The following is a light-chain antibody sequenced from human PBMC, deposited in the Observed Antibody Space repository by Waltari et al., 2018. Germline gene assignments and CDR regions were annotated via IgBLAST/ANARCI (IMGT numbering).Light chain of an antibody. Sequence: QSVLTQPPSVSAAPGQKVTISCSGSSSNIGNNYVSWYQQLPGTAPKLLIYDTNRPPSVIPDRCSGSKSDTSATLGITGLQTGDEADYYCGSWDSSLSTVVFGGGTKLTVL. CDR1: SSNIGNNY. V-gene: IGLV1-51*01. J-gene: IGLJ2*01. CDR3: GSWDSSLSTVV. CDR2: DTN.